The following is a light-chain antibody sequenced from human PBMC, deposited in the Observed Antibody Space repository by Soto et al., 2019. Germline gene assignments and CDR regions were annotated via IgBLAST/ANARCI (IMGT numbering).Light chain of an antibody. CDR3: HQYGTPPNT. Sequence: EVVLTQSPGTLSLSPGERATLSCRASQSVRSSYLAWYQQKPSQSPRLLIYGASRRATGIPDRFSGSASGTDFSLTISRLEPEDFAVYYCHQYGTPPNTFGQGTKLEI. V-gene: IGKV3-20*01. J-gene: IGKJ2*01. CDR1: QSVRSSY. CDR2: GAS.